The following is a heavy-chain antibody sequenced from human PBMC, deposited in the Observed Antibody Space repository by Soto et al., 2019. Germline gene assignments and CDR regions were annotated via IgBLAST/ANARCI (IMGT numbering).Heavy chain of an antibody. CDR3: ARGSLRHPYTLDV. Sequence: VGSLRLSCAASGFTFSGYAMTWVRQAPGKGLEWVSSISGSGGRTFYVDSVKGRFTISGDSSQNTLYLQMNSLRVEDSAIYSCARGSLRHPYTLDVCGQGTTVTVSS. CDR1: GFTFSGYA. J-gene: IGHJ6*02. V-gene: IGHV3-23*01. D-gene: IGHD4-17*01. CDR2: ISGSGGRT.